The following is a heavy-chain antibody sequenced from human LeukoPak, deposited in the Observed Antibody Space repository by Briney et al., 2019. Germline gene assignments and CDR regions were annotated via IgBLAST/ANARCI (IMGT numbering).Heavy chain of an antibody. D-gene: IGHD3-22*01. V-gene: IGHV3-23*01. CDR2: LSGGGGGT. J-gene: IGHJ4*02. CDR1: GFTFSSYA. Sequence: GRSLRLSCAASGFTFSSYAMNWVRQAPGKGLEWVSTLSGGGGGTYYADSVKGRFTISRDNSKSTLYLQMKSLRAEDTAVYFCAKSDAYDTTYYFDFWGQGTLVTVSS. CDR3: AKSDAYDTTYYFDF.